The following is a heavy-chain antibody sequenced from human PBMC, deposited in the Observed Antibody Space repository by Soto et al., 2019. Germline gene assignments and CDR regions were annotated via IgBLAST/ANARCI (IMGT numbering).Heavy chain of an antibody. J-gene: IGHJ3*02. CDR3: CRDTLRGNDAFDI. CDR2: IRSKAYGGTT. Sequence: PGGSLRLSCTASGFTFGDYAMSWFRQAPGKGLEWVGFIRSKAYGGTTEYAASVKGRFTISRDDSKSIAYLQMNSLKTEDTAVYYCCRDTLRGNDAFDIWGQGTMVTVSS. V-gene: IGHV3-49*03. D-gene: IGHD3-10*01. CDR1: GFTFGDYA.